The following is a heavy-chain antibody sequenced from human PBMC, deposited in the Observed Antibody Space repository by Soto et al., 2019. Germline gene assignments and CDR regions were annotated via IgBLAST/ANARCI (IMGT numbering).Heavy chain of an antibody. CDR3: ARDRLAYCGGNCYAYFDY. D-gene: IGHD2-21*01. J-gene: IGHJ4*02. CDR1: GFTFSSYW. CDR2: IKQDGSEK. V-gene: IGHV3-7*01. Sequence: EVQLVESGGGLVQPGGSLRLSCAASGFTFSSYWMTWVRQAPGKGLEWVANIKQDGSEKYYVDSVKGRFTISRDNARKSLYLQMNSLRAEDTAVYCCARDRLAYCGGNCYAYFDYWGRGTLVTVSS.